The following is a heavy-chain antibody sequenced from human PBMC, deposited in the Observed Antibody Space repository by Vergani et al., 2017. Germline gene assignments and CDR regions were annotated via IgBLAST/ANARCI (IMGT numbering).Heavy chain of an antibody. J-gene: IGHJ4*02. Sequence: EVQLVQSGAEVKTPGESLKISCKGSGYSFTSYWIGWVRQMPGKGLEWMGIIYPGDSDTRYSPSFQGQVTISADKSISTAYLQWSSLKASDTAMYYCARFLAYCGGDCYSPFDYWGQGTLVTVSS. CDR2: IYPGDSDT. CDR1: GYSFTSYW. CDR3: ARFLAYCGGDCYSPFDY. D-gene: IGHD2-21*02. V-gene: IGHV5-51*03.